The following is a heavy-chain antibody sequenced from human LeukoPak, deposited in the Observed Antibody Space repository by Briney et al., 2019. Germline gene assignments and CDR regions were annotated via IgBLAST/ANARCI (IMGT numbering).Heavy chain of an antibody. CDR3: ARDRYVGATTAGDSDS. J-gene: IGHJ4*02. CDR2: IKLDGSEK. D-gene: IGHD1-26*01. CDR1: GFTFGKYW. V-gene: IGHV3-7*03. Sequence: PGGFLRLSCVASGFTFGKYWMSWVRQAPGKGLEWVANIKLDGSEKNYVDSVKGRFAISRDNAKNSLYLQMNSLRAEDTAVYYCARDRYVGATTAGDSDSWGQGTLVTVSS.